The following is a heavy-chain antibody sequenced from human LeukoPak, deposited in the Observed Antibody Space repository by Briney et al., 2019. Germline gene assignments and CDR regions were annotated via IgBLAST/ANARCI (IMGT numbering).Heavy chain of an antibody. CDR2: ITGSGSNS. Sequence: GGSLRLSCAASGFTFSNYAMTWVRQAPGKGLEWVSTITGSGSNSYYAASVTGRFTISRDTSKNTLYLQMGSLRAEDTAVYYCGRDLRTGGPRAFDSWGQGTLVTVSS. V-gene: IGHV3-23*01. J-gene: IGHJ4*02. D-gene: IGHD3/OR15-3a*01. CDR3: GRDLRTGGPRAFDS. CDR1: GFTFSNYA.